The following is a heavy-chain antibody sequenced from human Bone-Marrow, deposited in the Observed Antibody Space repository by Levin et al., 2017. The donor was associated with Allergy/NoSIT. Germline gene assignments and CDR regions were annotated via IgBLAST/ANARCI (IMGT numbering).Heavy chain of an antibody. V-gene: IGHV6-1*01. J-gene: IGHJ4*02. CDR2: TYYRSKWYN. CDR3: ARDPGWIGFDS. D-gene: IGHD6-19*01. CDR1: GDSVSSNSVA. Sequence: PSETLSLTCAISGDSVSSNSVAWNWIRQSPSRGLEWLGRTYYRSKWYNDYAISVESRITINPDTSKNQFSLHLNSVTPEDTAVYYCARDPGWIGFDSWGQGTPVTVSS.